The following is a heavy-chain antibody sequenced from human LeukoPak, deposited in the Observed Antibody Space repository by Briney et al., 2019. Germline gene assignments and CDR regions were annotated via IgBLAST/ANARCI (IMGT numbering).Heavy chain of an antibody. Sequence: GGSLRLSCAASGFTFSSYEMNWVRQAPGKGLEWVSYISSSGSTIYYADSVKGRFTISRDNAKNSLYLQMNSLRAEDTAVYYCARVPIAVAPFDYWGQGPLVTVSS. J-gene: IGHJ4*02. CDR2: ISSSGSTI. V-gene: IGHV3-48*03. CDR3: ARVPIAVAPFDY. CDR1: GFTFSSYE. D-gene: IGHD6-19*01.